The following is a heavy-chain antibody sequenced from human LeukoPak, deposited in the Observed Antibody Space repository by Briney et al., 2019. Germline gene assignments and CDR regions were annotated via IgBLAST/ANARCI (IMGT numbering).Heavy chain of an antibody. CDR2: IRYDGSNK. Sequence: GGSLRLSCAASGFIFNSYGMHWVRQAPGKGLEWVAFIRYDGSNKYYADSVKGRFTISRDNSKNTLYLQMNSLRVEDTAVYYCATLPYCYDSSGSYYFDYWGQGTLVTVSS. J-gene: IGHJ4*02. V-gene: IGHV3-30*02. CDR3: ATLPYCYDSSGSYYFDY. D-gene: IGHD3-22*01. CDR1: GFIFNSYG.